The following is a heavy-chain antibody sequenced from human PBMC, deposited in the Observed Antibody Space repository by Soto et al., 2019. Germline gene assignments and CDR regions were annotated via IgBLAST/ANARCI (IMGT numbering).Heavy chain of an antibody. CDR3: TTDLYYDFWSGYSYPYYYYGMDV. CDR1: GFTFSNAW. V-gene: IGHV3-15*01. CDR2: IKSKTDGGTT. J-gene: IGHJ6*02. D-gene: IGHD3-3*01. Sequence: GGSLRLSCAVSGFTFSNAWMSWVRQAPGKGLEWVGRIKSKTDGGTTDYAAPVKGRFTISRDESKNTLYLQMNSLKTEDTAVCYCTTDLYYDFWSGYSYPYYYYGMDVWSQGTTVTVSS.